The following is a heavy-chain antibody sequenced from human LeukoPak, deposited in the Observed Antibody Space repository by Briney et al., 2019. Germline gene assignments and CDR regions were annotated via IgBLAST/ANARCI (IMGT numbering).Heavy chain of an antibody. Sequence: PSETLSLTCTVSGGSISSSSYYWGWIRQPPGKGLEWIGYIYYSGSTNYNPSLKSRVTISVDTSKNQCSLKLSSVTAADTAVYYCAARRLIQLWLPLRYWGQGTLVTVSS. V-gene: IGHV4-61*05. J-gene: IGHJ4*02. D-gene: IGHD5-18*01. CDR1: GGSISSSSYY. CDR3: AARRLIQLWLPLRY. CDR2: IYYSGST.